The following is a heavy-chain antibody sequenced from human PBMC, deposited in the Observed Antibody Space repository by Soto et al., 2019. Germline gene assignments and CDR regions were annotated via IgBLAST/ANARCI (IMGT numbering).Heavy chain of an antibody. J-gene: IGHJ4*02. CDR2: IKSKTHGGTA. D-gene: IGHD3-10*01. Sequence: GGSLRLSCAGSGFISSDAWMNWVRQAPGKGLEWVGHIKSKTHGGTADYAAPVKGRFTISRDDSENTVSLQMNSLKTEDTAVYYCATGGYYPDYWGQGTLVTVSS. V-gene: IGHV3-15*01. CDR3: ATGGYYPDY. CDR1: GFISSDAW.